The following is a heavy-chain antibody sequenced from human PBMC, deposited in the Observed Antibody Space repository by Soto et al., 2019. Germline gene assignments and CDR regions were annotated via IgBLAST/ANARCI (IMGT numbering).Heavy chain of an antibody. Sequence: EVQLLESGGGLVQPGGSLRLSCAASGFTFSSYAMSWVRQAPGKGLEWVSAISGSGGSTYYADSVKGRFTISRDNSKSTLYVQMNSLRAEDTAVYYCAKDRPTTVVPADAFDIWGQGTMVTVSS. V-gene: IGHV3-23*01. CDR2: ISGSGGST. J-gene: IGHJ3*02. CDR3: AKDRPTTVVPADAFDI. D-gene: IGHD4-4*01. CDR1: GFTFSSYA.